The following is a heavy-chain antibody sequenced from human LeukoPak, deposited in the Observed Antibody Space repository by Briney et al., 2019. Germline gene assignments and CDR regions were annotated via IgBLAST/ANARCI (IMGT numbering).Heavy chain of an antibody. CDR2: IYTRGST. CDR3: AREDPQTTVPEGMDV. V-gene: IGHV4-4*07. J-gene: IGHJ6*02. D-gene: IGHD4-17*01. Sequence: SETLSLTCTVSGGSINNYYWSWIRQPAGKGLEWIGRIYTRGSTNYNPSLKSRVTISVDTSKNQFSLQLRSVTAADTAVYYCAREDPQTTVPEGMDVWGQGTTVTVSS. CDR1: GGSINNYY.